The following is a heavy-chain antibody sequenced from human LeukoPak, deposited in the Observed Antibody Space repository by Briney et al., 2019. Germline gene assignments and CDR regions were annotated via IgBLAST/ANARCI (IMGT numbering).Heavy chain of an antibody. CDR1: GGTFISYA. V-gene: IGHV1-69*13. CDR2: IIPIFGTA. J-gene: IGHJ6*02. Sequence: SVKVSCKASGGTFISYAISWVRQAPGQGLEWMGGIIPIFGTANYAQKFQGRVTITADESTSTAYMELSSQRSEDTAVYYCARLPLRSIAVGYYGMDVWGQGTTVTVSS. D-gene: IGHD6-6*01. CDR3: ARLPLRSIAVGYYGMDV.